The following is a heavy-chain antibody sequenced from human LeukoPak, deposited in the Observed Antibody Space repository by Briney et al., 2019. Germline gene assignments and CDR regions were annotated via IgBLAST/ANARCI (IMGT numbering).Heavy chain of an antibody. CDR1: GFTFNNYA. V-gene: IGHV3-7*01. CDR2: IKTDGSEK. CDR3: ATYSSLNRREFQF. Sequence: PGGSLRLSCAASGFTFNNYAMGWVRQAPGKGLQWVANIKTDGSEKYYVDSVKGRFTISRDNAKNSLYLQMNSLRAEDTAVYYCATYSSLNRREFQFWGQGTLLTVSS. D-gene: IGHD3-22*01. J-gene: IGHJ1*01.